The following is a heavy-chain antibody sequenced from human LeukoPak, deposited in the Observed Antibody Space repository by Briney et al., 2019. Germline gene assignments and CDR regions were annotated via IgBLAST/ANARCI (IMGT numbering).Heavy chain of an antibody. Sequence: GGSLRLSCAASGFTFSSNYMSWVRQAPGKGLEWVSVIYSGGSTYYADSVKGRFTISRDNSKNTLYLQMNSLRAEDTAVYYCAASRDGYNYFDYWGQGTLVTVSS. J-gene: IGHJ4*02. V-gene: IGHV3-66*01. CDR1: GFTFSSNY. CDR2: IYSGGST. CDR3: AASRDGYNYFDY. D-gene: IGHD5-24*01.